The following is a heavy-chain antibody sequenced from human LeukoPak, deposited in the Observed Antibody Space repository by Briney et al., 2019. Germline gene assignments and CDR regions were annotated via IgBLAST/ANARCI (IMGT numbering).Heavy chain of an antibody. Sequence: SETLSLTCTVSGGSISSYYWSWIRQPAGKGLEWIGRIYTSGSTNYNPSLKSRVTMSVDTSKNQFSLKLSSVTAADTAVYYCARGGWGSSSSWGYYYYYYMDVWGKGTTVTVSS. CDR3: ARGGWGSSSSWGYYYYYYMDV. D-gene: IGHD6-6*01. J-gene: IGHJ6*03. V-gene: IGHV4-4*07. CDR1: GGSISSYY. CDR2: IYTSGST.